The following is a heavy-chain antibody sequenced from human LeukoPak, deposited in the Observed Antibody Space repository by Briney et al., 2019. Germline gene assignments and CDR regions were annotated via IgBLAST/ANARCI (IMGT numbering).Heavy chain of an antibody. D-gene: IGHD3-22*01. J-gene: IGHJ4*02. V-gene: IGHV3-11*04. CDR1: GFTFSDYD. CDR3: ARDHYYDSSGYYLFY. CDR2: ISSSGSTI. Sequence: PGRSLRLSCAASGFTFSDYDMSWIRQAPGQGLDWVSYISSSGSTIYYADSVKGRFTISRDNAKNSLYLQMNSLRAEDTAVYYCARDHYYDSSGYYLFYWGQGTLVTVFS.